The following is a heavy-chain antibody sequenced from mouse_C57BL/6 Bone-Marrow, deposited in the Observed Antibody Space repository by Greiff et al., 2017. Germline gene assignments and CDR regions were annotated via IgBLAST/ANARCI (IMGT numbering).Heavy chain of an antibody. Sequence: EVQVVESEGGLVQPGSSMKLSCTASGFTFSDYYMAWVRQVPEKGLEWVANINYDGSSTYYLDSLKSRFIISRDNAKNILYLQMSSLKSEDTAMYYCARVEYCGSSYDWYFDVWGTGTTVTVSS. V-gene: IGHV5-16*02. CDR1: GFTFSDYY. J-gene: IGHJ1*03. D-gene: IGHD1-1*01. CDR2: INYDGSST. CDR3: ARVEYCGSSYDWYFDV.